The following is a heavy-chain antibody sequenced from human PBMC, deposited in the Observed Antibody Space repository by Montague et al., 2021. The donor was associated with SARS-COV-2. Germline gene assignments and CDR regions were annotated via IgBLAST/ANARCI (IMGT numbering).Heavy chain of an antibody. V-gene: IGHV4-34*01. J-gene: IGHJ4*02. D-gene: IGHD3-22*01. CDR2: INHRGTS. CDR3: ARGRQHSNMIVVVMTGGEYYFDY. CDR1: GGSFSDYF. Sequence: SETLSLTCAVYGGSFSDYFWTWIRQPPGKGLEWIGEINHRGTSNYNPSLKSQVSISVDTSKNQFSLYLGSVTAADTAVYYCARGRQHSNMIVVVMTGGEYYFDYWGQGTLVTVSS.